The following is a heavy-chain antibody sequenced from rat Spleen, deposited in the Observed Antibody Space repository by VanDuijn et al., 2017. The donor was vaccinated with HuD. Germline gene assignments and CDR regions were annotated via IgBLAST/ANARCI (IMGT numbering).Heavy chain of an antibody. Sequence: EVQLVESDGGLVQPGRSLKLSCAASGFTFSDYYMAWVRQAPTKGLEWVATISYDGSSTYYRDSVKGRFTISRDNAKSTLYLQMNSLQTEDIATYYCARGRKNYPGMDVMDAWGQGASVTVSS. CDR2: ISYDGSST. V-gene: IGHV5-29*01. J-gene: IGHJ4*01. CDR3: ARGRKNYPGMDVMDA. CDR1: GFTFSDYY. D-gene: IGHD1-4*01.